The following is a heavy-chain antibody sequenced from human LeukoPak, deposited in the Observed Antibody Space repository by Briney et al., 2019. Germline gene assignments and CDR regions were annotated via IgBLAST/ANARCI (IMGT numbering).Heavy chain of an antibody. Sequence: KPGGSPRLSCVASGFTFSSYSMNGVRQAPGKGLEWVSSISSSSSYKYYTDSVKGRFTISRDNAKNSLYLQMNSLRAEDTAVYYCARSAAGTYYWGQGTLVTVSS. CDR1: GFTFSSYS. D-gene: IGHD1-1*01. V-gene: IGHV3-21*01. J-gene: IGHJ4*02. CDR3: ARSAAGTYY. CDR2: ISSSSSYK.